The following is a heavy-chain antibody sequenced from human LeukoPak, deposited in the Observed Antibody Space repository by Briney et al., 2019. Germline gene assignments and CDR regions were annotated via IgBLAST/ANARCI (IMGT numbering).Heavy chain of an antibody. CDR3: ARPYSGSYHYFDY. V-gene: IGHV4-39*01. D-gene: IGHD1-26*01. CDR1: GGSFSSSSYY. CDR2: IYYSGST. J-gene: IGHJ4*02. Sequence: SGTLSLTCTVSGGSFSSSSYYWGWLRQPPGKGLEWIGSIYYSGSTYYNPSLKSRVTISVDTSKNQFSLKLSSVTAADTAVYYCARPYSGSYHYFDYWGQGTLVTVSS.